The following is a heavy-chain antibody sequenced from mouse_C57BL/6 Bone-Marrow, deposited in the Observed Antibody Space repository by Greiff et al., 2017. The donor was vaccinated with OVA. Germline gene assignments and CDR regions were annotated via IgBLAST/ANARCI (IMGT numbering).Heavy chain of an antibody. CDR3: ARPNWDVYYFDY. J-gene: IGHJ2*01. CDR2: IDPSDSYT. D-gene: IGHD4-1*01. Sequence: QVHVKQPGAELVMPGASVKLSCKASGYTFTSYWMHWVKQRPGQGLEWIGEIDPSDSYTNYNQKFKGKSTLTVDKSSSTAYMQLSSLTSEDSAVYYCARPNWDVYYFDYWGQGTTLTVSS. V-gene: IGHV1-69*01. CDR1: GYTFTSYW.